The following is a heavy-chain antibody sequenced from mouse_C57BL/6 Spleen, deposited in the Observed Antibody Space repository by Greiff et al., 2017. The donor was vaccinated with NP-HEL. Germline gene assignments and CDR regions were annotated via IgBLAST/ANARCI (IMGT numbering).Heavy chain of an antibody. CDR3: ARSMGAMDY. V-gene: IGHV1-85*01. Sequence: QVQLQQSGPELVKPGASVKLSCKASGYTFTSYDINWVKQRPGQGLEWIGWIYPRDGSTTYNEKFKGKATLTVDTSSSTAYMELHSLTSEDAAVYFCARSMGAMDYWGQGTSVTVSS. CDR2: IYPRDGST. J-gene: IGHJ4*01. CDR1: GYTFTSYD.